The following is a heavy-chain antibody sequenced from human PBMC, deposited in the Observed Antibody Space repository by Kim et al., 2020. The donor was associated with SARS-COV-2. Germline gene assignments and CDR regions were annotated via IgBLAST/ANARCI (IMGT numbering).Heavy chain of an antibody. Sequence: SLKSRVTISVDKSKNQFSLKLSSVTAADTAVYYCARGGGHYGSGSYNFDYWGQGTLVTVSS. J-gene: IGHJ4*02. CDR3: ARGGGHYGSGSYNFDY. D-gene: IGHD3-10*01. V-gene: IGHV4-4*02.